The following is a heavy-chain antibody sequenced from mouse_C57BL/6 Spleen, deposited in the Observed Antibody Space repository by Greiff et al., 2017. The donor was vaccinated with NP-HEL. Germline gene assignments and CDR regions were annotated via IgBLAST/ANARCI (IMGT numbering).Heavy chain of an antibody. Sequence: QVQLKESGAELVKPGASVKISCKASGYAFSSYWMNWVKQRPGKGLEWIGQIYPGDGDTNYNGKFKGKATLTADKSSSTAYMQRSSLTSEDSAVYFGARGEGAWFAYWGQGTLVTVSA. CDR1: GYAFSSYW. J-gene: IGHJ3*01. CDR2: IYPGDGDT. V-gene: IGHV1-80*01. CDR3: ARGEGAWFAY.